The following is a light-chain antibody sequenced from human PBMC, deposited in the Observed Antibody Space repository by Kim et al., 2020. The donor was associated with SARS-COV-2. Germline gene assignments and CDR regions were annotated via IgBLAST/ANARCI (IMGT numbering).Light chain of an antibody. CDR2: DVS. CDR1: SSDGGGYNY. J-gene: IGLJ2*01. V-gene: IGLV2-8*01. CDR3: SSYAGTNSVV. Sequence: QSVTSSCTGTSSDGGGYNYVSWYHYHPGQAPKVMIYDVSKRPSGVPARFSGSKSGNTASLTVSGLQAEDEADYYCSSYAGTNSVVFGGGTQLTVL.